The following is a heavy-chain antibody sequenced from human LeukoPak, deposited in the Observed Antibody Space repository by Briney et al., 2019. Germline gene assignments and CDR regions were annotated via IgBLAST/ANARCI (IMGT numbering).Heavy chain of an antibody. D-gene: IGHD4-17*01. CDR3: AKCLTTVTTRFDY. J-gene: IGHJ4*02. V-gene: IGHV3-23*01. Sequence: GGSLRLSCAASGFTFSTYAMNWVREAPRKGLEWVSGISGSGGFTYYADPVKGRFTISRDNSKNTLYLQMNSLRAEDTAVYYCAKCLTTVTTRFDYWGQGPLVTVSS. CDR1: GFTFSTYA. CDR2: ISGSGGFT.